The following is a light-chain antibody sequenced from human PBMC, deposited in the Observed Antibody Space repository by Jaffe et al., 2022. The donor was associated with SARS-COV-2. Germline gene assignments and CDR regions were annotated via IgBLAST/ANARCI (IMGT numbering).Light chain of an antibody. CDR2: GAS. CDR1: QSVGSN. Sequence: EIVMTQSPVTLSVSPGERVTLSCRASQSVGSNLAWYQQTPGQAPRLLIYGASTRATGIPDRFSGSGSGTEFTLTISSLQSVDFAVYYCQQYNSGPLTFGGGTKVEVK. J-gene: IGKJ4*01. CDR3: QQYNSGPLT. V-gene: IGKV3-15*01.